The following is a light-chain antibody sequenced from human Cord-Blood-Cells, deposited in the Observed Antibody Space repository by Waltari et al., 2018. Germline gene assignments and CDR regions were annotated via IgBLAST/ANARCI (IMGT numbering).Light chain of an antibody. CDR2: AAS. CDR3: QQSYSTPYS. V-gene: IGKV1-39*01. J-gene: IGKJ2*03. Sequence: DIQMTQSPSSLSASVGDRVTITCRASQSISSYLNWDQQKPVKAPKLLIYAASSLQSGVPSRFRCSGAGTDFTLTISSLQPGDFATYYCQQSYSTPYSFGQGTKLEIK. CDR1: QSISSY.